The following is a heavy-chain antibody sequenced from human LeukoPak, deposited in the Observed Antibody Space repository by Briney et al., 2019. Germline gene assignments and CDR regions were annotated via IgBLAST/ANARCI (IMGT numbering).Heavy chain of an antibody. CDR1: GFSLSAFW. V-gene: IGHV3-7*03. CDR2: IKYDGSEK. Sequence: GGSLRLSCVVSGFSLSAFWMSWVRQAPGKGLECVATIKYDGSEKYYVDSVKGRFTISRDNTKNSLFLQMNGLRAEDTATYYCARTNLFDQWGPGILVTVSS. CDR3: ARTNLFDQ. J-gene: IGHJ4*02.